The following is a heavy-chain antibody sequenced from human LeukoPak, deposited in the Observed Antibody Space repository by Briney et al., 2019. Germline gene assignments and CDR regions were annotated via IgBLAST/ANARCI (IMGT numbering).Heavy chain of an antibody. CDR1: GDSISPYF. CDR3: ARHANSYGSQTYPLDY. J-gene: IGHJ4*02. CDR2: IHNRGST. Sequence: PSETLSLTCTDSGDSISPYFWSWLRQPPGKGLEWIAYIHNRGSTNYNPSLNSRLTISIDVSKSQVSLKLTSVTAADTAAYYCARHANSYGSQTYPLDYWGQGTLVTVSS. V-gene: IGHV4-59*08. D-gene: IGHD3-10*01.